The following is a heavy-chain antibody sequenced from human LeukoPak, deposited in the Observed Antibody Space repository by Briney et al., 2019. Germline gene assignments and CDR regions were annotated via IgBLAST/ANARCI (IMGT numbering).Heavy chain of an antibody. CDR3: ARHAYRSGWLDF. V-gene: IGHV4-39*01. CDR2: IYYSGGT. CDR1: GGSISSSSYY. D-gene: IGHD6-19*01. Sequence: KPSETLPLTCTVSGGSISSSSYYWGWIRQPPGKGLEWIGTIYYSGGTYYNPSLDSRVTISVDTSKNQVSLRLSSVTAADTAVYYCARHAYRSGWLDFWGQGTLVTVSS. J-gene: IGHJ4*02.